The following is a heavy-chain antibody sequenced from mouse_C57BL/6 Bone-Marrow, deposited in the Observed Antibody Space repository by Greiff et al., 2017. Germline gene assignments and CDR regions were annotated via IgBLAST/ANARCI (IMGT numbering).Heavy chain of an antibody. CDR2: IYPGDGDT. V-gene: IGHV1-82*01. CDR3: ARCDCDGYWYFDV. CDR1: GYAFSSSW. D-gene: IGHD2-4*01. J-gene: IGHJ1*03. Sequence: QVQLQQSGPELVKPGASVKISCKASGYAFSSSWMNWVKQRPGKGLEWIGRIYPGDGDTNYNGKFKGKATLTADKSSSTAYMQLSSLTSEDSAVYFCARCDCDGYWYFDVWGTGTTVTVSS.